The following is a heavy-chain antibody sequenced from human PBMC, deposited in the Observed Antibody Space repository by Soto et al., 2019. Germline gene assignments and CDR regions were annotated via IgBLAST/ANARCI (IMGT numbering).Heavy chain of an antibody. D-gene: IGHD1-1*01. V-gene: IGHV5-51*01. Sequence: GVSKKVSSRVAGDSITSYWIGRVRQMPGKGLEWMGIIYPGDSDTRYSPSFQGQVTISADKSISTAYLQWSSLKASDTAMYYCAITDVDRYYYFYSCLDVWAKGTTVPVSS. CDR1: GDSITSYW. CDR2: IYPGDSDT. J-gene: IGHJ6*03. CDR3: AITDVDRYYYFYSCLDV.